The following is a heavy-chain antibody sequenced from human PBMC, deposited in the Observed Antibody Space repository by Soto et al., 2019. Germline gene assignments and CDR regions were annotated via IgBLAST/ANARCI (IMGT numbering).Heavy chain of an antibody. CDR3: ARDSYRYGMDV. V-gene: IGHV4-31*03. CDR1: GGSISSGGYY. J-gene: IGHJ6*02. D-gene: IGHD2-2*02. Sequence: PSETLSLTCTVSGGSISSGGYYWSWIRQHPGKGLEWIGYIYYSGSTYYNPSLKSRVTISVDTSKNQFSLKLSSVTAADTAVYYCARDSYRYGMDVWGQGTTVTVSS. CDR2: IYYSGST.